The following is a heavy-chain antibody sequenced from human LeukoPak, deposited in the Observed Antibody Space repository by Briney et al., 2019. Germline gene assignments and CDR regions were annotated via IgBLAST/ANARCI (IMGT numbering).Heavy chain of an antibody. V-gene: IGHV3-23*01. D-gene: IGHD5-18*01. Sequence: PGGSLRLSCAASGITFSSYAMNWVRQAPGKGLEWVSAITTNGGSTYYADSVKGRFTISRDNSKNTLYLQMNSLRAEDTAVYYCARESSVDTAIKLYYYYYMDVWGKGTTVTVSS. CDR2: ITTNGGST. J-gene: IGHJ6*03. CDR1: GITFSSYA. CDR3: ARESSVDTAIKLYYYYYMDV.